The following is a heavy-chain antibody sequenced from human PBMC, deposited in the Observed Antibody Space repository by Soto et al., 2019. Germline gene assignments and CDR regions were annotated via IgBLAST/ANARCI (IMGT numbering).Heavy chain of an antibody. J-gene: IGHJ4*02. D-gene: IGHD6-19*01. CDR1: GFTFSDYG. CDR3: VRDQQWLLPVTINSDY. V-gene: IGHV1-18*01. Sequence: ASVKVSCKASGFTFSDYGFSWVRQAPGRGLEWMGWISAFNGETNYTQKSEGRVAMTTDAATTTAYMELRSLTVDDKAVYYCVRDQQWLLPVTINSDYWGQGNVVTVSP. CDR2: ISAFNGET.